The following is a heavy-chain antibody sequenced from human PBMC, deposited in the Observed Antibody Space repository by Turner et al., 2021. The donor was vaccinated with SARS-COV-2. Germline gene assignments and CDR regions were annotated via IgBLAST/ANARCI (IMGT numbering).Heavy chain of an antibody. J-gene: IGHJ4*02. Sequence: EVQLVESGGGLVQPGGSLRLSCAASGFTFSFYWMSWVRQAPGKGLEWVANIKQDGSEKYYVDSVKGRFTISRDNAKNSLYLQMNSLRAADTAVYYCAREGSSSWYFEYWGQGTLVAVSS. CDR1: GFTFSFYW. CDR2: IKQDGSEK. V-gene: IGHV3-7*01. CDR3: AREGSSSWYFEY. D-gene: IGHD6-13*01.